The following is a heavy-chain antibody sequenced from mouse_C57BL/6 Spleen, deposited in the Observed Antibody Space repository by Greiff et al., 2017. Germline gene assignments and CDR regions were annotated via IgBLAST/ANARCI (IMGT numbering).Heavy chain of an antibody. V-gene: IGHV1-55*01. CDR3: ATPFSTVVATDD. D-gene: IGHD1-1*01. Sequence: QVQLQQPGAELVKPGASVKLSCKASGYTFTSYWITWVQQRPGQGLEWIGYIYPGSGSTNYNEKFKSKATLTVDTSSSTAYMQLSSLTSEDSAVYDSATPFSTVVATDDWGQGTTLTVSS. CDR1: GYTFTSYW. CDR2: IYPGSGST. J-gene: IGHJ2*01.